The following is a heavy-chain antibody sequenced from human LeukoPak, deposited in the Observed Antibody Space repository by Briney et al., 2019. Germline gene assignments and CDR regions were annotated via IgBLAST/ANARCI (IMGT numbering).Heavy chain of an antibody. D-gene: IGHD6-13*01. CDR3: AREKFVFIAAAGAFDY. CDR2: TYYRSKWYN. V-gene: IGHV6-1*01. Sequence: SQTLSLTCAISGDSLSSKSAAWDWLRQSPSRGLEWLGRTYYRSKWYNDYAVSVKSRMTINPDTSKNQFSLQLNSVTPEDTAVYYCAREKFVFIAAAGAFDYWGQGTLVTVSS. J-gene: IGHJ4*02. CDR1: GDSLSSKSAA.